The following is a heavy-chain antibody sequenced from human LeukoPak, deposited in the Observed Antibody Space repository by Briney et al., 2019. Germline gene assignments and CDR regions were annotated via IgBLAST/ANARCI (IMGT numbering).Heavy chain of an antibody. D-gene: IGHD6-25*01. CDR3: ARDGTPIHSDGWVYMDV. CDR1: GFTFSSYG. V-gene: IGHV3-23*01. Sequence: GGSLRLSCAASGFTFSSYGMSWVRRAPGKGLEWVSAIRGSGGSTYYADSVKGRFTISRDNAKNSLYLQMNSLRAEDTAVYYCARDGTPIHSDGWVYMDVWGKGTTVTVSS. CDR2: IRGSGGST. J-gene: IGHJ6*03.